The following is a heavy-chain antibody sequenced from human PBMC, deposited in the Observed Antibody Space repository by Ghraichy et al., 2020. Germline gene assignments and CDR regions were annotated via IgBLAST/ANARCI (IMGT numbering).Heavy chain of an antibody. D-gene: IGHD2-15*01. Sequence: ASVKVSCKASGYTFTSYDINWVRQATGQGLEWMGWMNPNSGNTGYAQKFQGRVTMTRNTSISTAYMELSSLRSEDTAVYYCARGYCSGGSSLYGMDVWGQGTPVTVSS. CDR1: GYTFTSYD. CDR2: MNPNSGNT. CDR3: ARGYCSGGSSLYGMDV. V-gene: IGHV1-8*01. J-gene: IGHJ6*02.